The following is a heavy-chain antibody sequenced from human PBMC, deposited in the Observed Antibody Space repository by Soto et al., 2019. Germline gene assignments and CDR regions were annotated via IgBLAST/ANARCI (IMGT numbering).Heavy chain of an antibody. D-gene: IGHD3-10*01. CDR3: ARVREVITSTDAFDI. J-gene: IGHJ3*02. CDR2: IYYSGST. V-gene: IGHV4-59*01. CDR1: GGSISSYY. Sequence: PSETLSLTCTVSGGSISSYYWSWIRQPPGKGLEWIGYIYYSGSTNYNPSLKSRVTISVDTSKNQFSLKLSSVTAADTAVCYCARVREVITSTDAFDIWGQGTMVTVSS.